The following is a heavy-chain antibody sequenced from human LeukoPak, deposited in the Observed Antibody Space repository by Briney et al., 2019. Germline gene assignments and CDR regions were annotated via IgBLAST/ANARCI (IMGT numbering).Heavy chain of an antibody. Sequence: PSETLSHTCTVSGGSISSYYWSWIRQPPGKGLEWIGYIYYSGSTNYNPSLKSRVTISVDTSKNQFSLKLSSVTAADTAVYYCARLYDAFDIWGQGTMVTVSS. J-gene: IGHJ3*02. CDR2: IYYSGST. CDR3: ARLYDAFDI. CDR1: GGSISSYY. V-gene: IGHV4-59*08.